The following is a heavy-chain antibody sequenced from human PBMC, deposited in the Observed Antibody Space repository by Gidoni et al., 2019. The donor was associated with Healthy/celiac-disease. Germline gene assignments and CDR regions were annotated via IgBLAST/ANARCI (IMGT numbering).Heavy chain of an antibody. J-gene: IGHJ4*02. Sequence: QVQLQESGPGLVKPSQTLSLTCTVSGGSISSGSYYWSWIRQPAGKGLEWIGRIYTSGSTNYNPSLKSRVTISVDTSKNQFSLKLSSVTAADTAVYYCARGSRGVMSLRGWGQGTLVTVSS. V-gene: IGHV4-61*02. D-gene: IGHD3-10*01. CDR1: GGSISSGSYY. CDR3: ARGSRGVMSLRG. CDR2: IYTSGST.